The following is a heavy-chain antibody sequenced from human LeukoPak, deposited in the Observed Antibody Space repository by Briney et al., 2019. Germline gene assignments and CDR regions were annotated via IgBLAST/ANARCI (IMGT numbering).Heavy chain of an antibody. Sequence: GGSLRLSCAASGFTFSTYAMNWVRQAPGKGLEWVSVISVSGFSTYYADSVKGRFTISRDTSKNTVSLQMESLRAEDTALYYCAKDYAVGSIDYWGQGTLVTVSS. V-gene: IGHV3-23*01. J-gene: IGHJ4*02. CDR1: GFTFSTYA. CDR2: ISVSGFST. D-gene: IGHD3-16*01. CDR3: AKDYAVGSIDY.